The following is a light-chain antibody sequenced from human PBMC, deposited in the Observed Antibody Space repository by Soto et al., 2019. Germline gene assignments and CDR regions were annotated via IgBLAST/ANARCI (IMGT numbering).Light chain of an antibody. CDR1: SSDVGGYNY. CDR2: DVS. J-gene: IGLJ2*01. V-gene: IGLV2-11*01. Sequence: QSALTQPHSVSGSPGQSVTISCTGTSSDVGGYNYVSWYQHHPGKAPKLIIYDVSERPSGVPDRFSGSKSGNTGNTASLTISGLQAEDEADYFCGSYAGTKNFVVFGGGTKLTVL. CDR3: GSYAGTKNFVV.